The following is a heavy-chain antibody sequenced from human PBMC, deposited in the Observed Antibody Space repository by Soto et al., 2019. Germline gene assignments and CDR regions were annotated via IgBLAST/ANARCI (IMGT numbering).Heavy chain of an antibody. Sequence: QVQLVESGGGVVQPGKSLRLSCAASGFTFSSYGMHWVRQAPGKGLEWVAVISYDGSNKYYADSVKGRFTISRDNSKNTLFLQMNSLRAEDTAVYYCAKDRRVGYCISPSCYAADVWGTGTTVTVSS. CDR1: GFTFSSYG. V-gene: IGHV3-30*18. D-gene: IGHD2-2*01. J-gene: IGHJ6*04. CDR2: ISYDGSNK. CDR3: AKDRRVGYCISPSCYAADV.